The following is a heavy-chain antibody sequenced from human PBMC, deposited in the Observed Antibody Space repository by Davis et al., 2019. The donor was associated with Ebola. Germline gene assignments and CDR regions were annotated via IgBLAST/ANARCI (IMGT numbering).Heavy chain of an antibody. CDR1: GGSISSYY. D-gene: IGHD3-10*01. Sequence: LETLSLTCTVSGGSISSYYWSWIRQPPGKGLEWIGEINHSGSTNYNPSLKSRVTISVDTSKNQFSLKLSSVTAADTAVYYCASPYGSGSYYKRGALGYWGQGTLVTVSS. J-gene: IGHJ4*02. CDR2: INHSGST. V-gene: IGHV4-34*01. CDR3: ASPYGSGSYYKRGALGY.